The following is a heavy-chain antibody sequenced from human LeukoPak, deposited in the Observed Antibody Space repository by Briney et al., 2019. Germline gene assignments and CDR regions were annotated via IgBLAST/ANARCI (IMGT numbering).Heavy chain of an antibody. V-gene: IGHV4-34*01. D-gene: IGHD3-22*01. CDR3: ASRNSSYYDSSGYSDY. J-gene: IGHJ4*02. CDR1: GGSFSGYY. Sequence: SETLSLTCAVYGGSFSGYYWSWIRQPPGKGLEWIGEINHSGSTNYHPSLKSRVTISVDTSKNQFSLKLSSVTAADTAVYYCASRNSSYYDSSGYSDYWGQGTLVTVSS. CDR2: INHSGST.